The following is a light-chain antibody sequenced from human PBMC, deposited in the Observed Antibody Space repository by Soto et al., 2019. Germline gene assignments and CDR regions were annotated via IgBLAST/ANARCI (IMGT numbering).Light chain of an antibody. Sequence: QSVLTQPASVSGSPGQSITISCTGTSSDVGGYDYVSWYQQHPGKAPKLLIYEVSNRPSGVSNRFSGSKSGNTASLTISGLQGEDEADYYCSSYRSSSSVFGTGTKLTVL. J-gene: IGLJ1*01. CDR2: EVS. V-gene: IGLV2-14*01. CDR1: SSDVGGYDY. CDR3: SSYRSSSSV.